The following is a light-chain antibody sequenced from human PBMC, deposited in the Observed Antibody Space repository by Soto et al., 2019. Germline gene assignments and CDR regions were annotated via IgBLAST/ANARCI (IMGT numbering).Light chain of an antibody. Sequence: DIQMTQSPSSLSASAGDRVTITCRASQSISSYLNWYQQKPGKAPKLLIYAASSLQSGIPSRLSGSGSGTDFTLTISSLQPEDFATYYCQQSYSTPITFGQGTRLEIK. CDR2: AAS. V-gene: IGKV1-39*01. J-gene: IGKJ5*01. CDR1: QSISSY. CDR3: QQSYSTPIT.